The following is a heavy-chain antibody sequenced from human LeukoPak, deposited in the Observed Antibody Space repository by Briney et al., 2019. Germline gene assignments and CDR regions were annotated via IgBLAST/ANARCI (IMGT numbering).Heavy chain of an antibody. CDR2: ISAYNGNT. V-gene: IGHV1-18*01. CDR3: ASAYYDILTGYYPGDDY. J-gene: IGHJ4*02. Sequence: ASVTVSCQASGYTFTSYGISWVRQAPGQGLEWMGWISAYNGNTNYAQKLQGRVTMTTDTSTSTAYMELRSLRSDDTAVYYCASAYYDILTGYYPGDDYWGQGTLVTVSS. D-gene: IGHD3-9*01. CDR1: GYTFTSYG.